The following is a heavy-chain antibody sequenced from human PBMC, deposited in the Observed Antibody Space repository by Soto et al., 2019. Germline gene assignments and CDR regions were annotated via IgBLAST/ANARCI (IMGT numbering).Heavy chain of an antibody. D-gene: IGHD5-18*01. Sequence: TLSLTCTVSGVSISSEGYYWSWFRQLPGKGLEWIGDIYYSGTTYHNPSLRSRLTISGDASKNQFSLKLSSVTDADTALYYCARGRGYSYGPYYFDYWGQGTLVTVSS. CDR1: GVSISSEGYY. CDR3: ARGRGYSYGPYYFDY. J-gene: IGHJ4*02. CDR2: IYYSGTT. V-gene: IGHV4-31*03.